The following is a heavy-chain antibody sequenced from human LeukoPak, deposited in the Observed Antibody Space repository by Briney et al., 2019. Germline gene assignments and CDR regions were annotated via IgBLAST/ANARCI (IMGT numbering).Heavy chain of an antibody. J-gene: IGHJ4*02. Sequence: ASVKVSCKASGGTFSSYAISWVRQAPGQGLEWMGRIIPIFGTANYAQKFQGRVTITTDESTSTAYMELSSLRSEDTPVYYSARERYCSSTSCYAFDYWGQGTLVTVSS. CDR3: ARERYCSSTSCYAFDY. CDR2: IIPIFGTA. D-gene: IGHD2-2*01. CDR1: GGTFSSYA. V-gene: IGHV1-69*05.